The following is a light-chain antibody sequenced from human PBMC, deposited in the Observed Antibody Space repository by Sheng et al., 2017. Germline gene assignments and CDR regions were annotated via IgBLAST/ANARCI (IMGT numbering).Light chain of an antibody. CDR3: QTWDTGILV. CDR1: NGPSNYA. V-gene: IGLV4-69*01. J-gene: IGLJ3*02. Sequence: QLVLTQSPSASASLGASVKLTCTLSNGPSNYAIAWHQQQPEKGPLYLMKINTDGSHSKGDGIPDRFSGSSSGAERYLTISSLQSEDEADYYCQTWDTGILVFGGGTKLTVL. CDR2: INTDGSH.